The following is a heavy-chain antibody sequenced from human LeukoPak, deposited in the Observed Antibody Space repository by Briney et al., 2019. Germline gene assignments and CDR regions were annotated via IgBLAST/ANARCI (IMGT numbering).Heavy chain of an antibody. J-gene: IGHJ5*02. Sequence: AASVKVSCKASGYTFTGYYMHWVRQAPGQGLEWMGWINPSGGSTSYAQKFQGRVTMTRDMSTSTVYMELSSLRSEDTAVYYCAALGASIFGVAQNWFDPWGQGTLVTVSS. D-gene: IGHD3-3*01. V-gene: IGHV1-46*01. CDR1: GYTFTGYY. CDR2: INPSGGST. CDR3: AALGASIFGVAQNWFDP.